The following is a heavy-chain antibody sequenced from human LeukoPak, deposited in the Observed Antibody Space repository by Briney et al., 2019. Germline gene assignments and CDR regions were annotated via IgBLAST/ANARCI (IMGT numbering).Heavy chain of an antibody. J-gene: IGHJ4*02. CDR1: GFTFSSYA. V-gene: IGHV3-23*01. D-gene: IGHD3-22*01. CDR2: ISGSGGST. CDR3: AKEFYDTYDSTSFDY. Sequence: GGSLRLSCAASGFTFSSYAMSWVRQAPGKGLEWVSAISGSGGSTYYADSVKGRFTISRDNSKNTLYLPMNSLRAEDTAVYYCAKEFYDTYDSTSFDYWGQGTLVTVSS.